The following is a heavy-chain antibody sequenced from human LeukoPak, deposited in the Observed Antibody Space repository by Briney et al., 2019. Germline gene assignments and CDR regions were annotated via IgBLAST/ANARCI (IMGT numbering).Heavy chain of an antibody. J-gene: IGHJ1*01. Sequence: PGGSLRLSCEVSGFTFRNYGMNGVRQAPGKGLEWVAVISYDGINEYYVDSVKGRFTISRDNSKNSLYLQMESLTIEDTAVYYCATGRVDYGDYGVVKHWGQGTLVTVSS. D-gene: IGHD4-17*01. V-gene: IGHV3-30*03. CDR2: ISYDGINE. CDR1: GFTFRNYG. CDR3: ATGRVDYGDYGVVKH.